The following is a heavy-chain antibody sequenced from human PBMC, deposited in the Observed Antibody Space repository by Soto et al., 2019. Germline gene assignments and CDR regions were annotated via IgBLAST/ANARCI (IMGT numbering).Heavy chain of an antibody. CDR1: GFTFSTYW. V-gene: IGHV3-74*01. CDR2: INSDGSTT. D-gene: IGHD2-15*01. Sequence: EVQLVESGGGLVQPGGSLRLSCAASGFTFSTYWMHWVRQAPGKGLVWVSRINSDGSTTDYADSVRGRFTLSRDNAKNTRYLQMSSLRAEDTAVYYCARDQGYCSGGSCYVAGYWGQGTLVTVSS. CDR3: ARDQGYCSGGSCYVAGY. J-gene: IGHJ4*02.